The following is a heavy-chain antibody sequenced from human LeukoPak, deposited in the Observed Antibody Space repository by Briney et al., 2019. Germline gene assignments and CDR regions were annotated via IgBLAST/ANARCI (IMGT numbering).Heavy chain of an antibody. CDR2: IYTSGST. V-gene: IGHV4-4*07. CDR3: ARDLVYCSGGSCYSNNWFDP. J-gene: IGHJ5*02. Sequence: PSETLSLTCTVSGGSISSYYWSWIRQPAGKGLEWIERIYTSGSTNYNPSLKSRVTISVDKSKNQFSLKLSSVTAADTAVYYCARDLVYCSGGSCYSNNWFDPWGQGTLVTVSS. CDR1: GGSISSYY. D-gene: IGHD2-15*01.